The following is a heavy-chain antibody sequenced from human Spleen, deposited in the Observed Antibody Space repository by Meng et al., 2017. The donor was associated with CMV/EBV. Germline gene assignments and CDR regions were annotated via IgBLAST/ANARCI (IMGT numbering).Heavy chain of an antibody. CDR1: GFSFSDYY. Sequence: GESLKISCAASGFSFSDYYMTWIRQAPGKGLEWVSYISTRGSTIYYADSVKGRFTISRDNAKNSLYLQMNSLRAEETAVYYCARAQYSSSWYYFDYWGQGTLVTVSS. V-gene: IGHV3-11*04. CDR2: ISTRGSTI. CDR3: ARAQYSSSWYYFDY. J-gene: IGHJ4*02. D-gene: IGHD6-13*01.